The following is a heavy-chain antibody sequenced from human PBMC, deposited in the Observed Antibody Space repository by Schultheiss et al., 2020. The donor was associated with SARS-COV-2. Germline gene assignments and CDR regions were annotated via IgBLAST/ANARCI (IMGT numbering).Heavy chain of an antibody. J-gene: IGHJ6*02. Sequence: SETLSLTCAVSGGSISSSNWWSWVRQPPGKGLEWIGYIYYSGSTYYNPSLKSRVTISVDTSKNQFSLKLSSVTAADTAVYYCARAGWELLAGYYYGMDVWGQGTTVTVSS. CDR3: ARAGWELLAGYYYGMDV. CDR2: IYYSGST. CDR1: GGSISSSNW. V-gene: IGHV4-4*02. D-gene: IGHD1-26*01.